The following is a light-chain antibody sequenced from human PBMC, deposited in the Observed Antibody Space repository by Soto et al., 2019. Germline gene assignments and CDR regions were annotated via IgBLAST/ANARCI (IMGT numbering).Light chain of an antibody. Sequence: EIVMTHSPATLSVSPGERVTLSCRASQNFGNTLAWYQQKPGQAPRLLIYATSTRATGIPARFSGSGSGTEFSLTISSLQSEDFALYYCQQYNNWPLFFGQGTKLEIK. V-gene: IGKV3-15*01. CDR3: QQYNNWPLF. J-gene: IGKJ2*01. CDR2: ATS. CDR1: QNFGNT.